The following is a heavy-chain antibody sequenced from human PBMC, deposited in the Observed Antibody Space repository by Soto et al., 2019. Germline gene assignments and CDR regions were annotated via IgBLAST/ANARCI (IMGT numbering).Heavy chain of an antibody. CDR3: ASYGLTVTFGGVIVPTDYYYMDV. Sequence: ASVKVSCRASGYTFTSYAMHWVRQAPGQRLEWMGWINAGNGNTKYSQKFQGRVTITRDTSASTAYMELSSLRSEDTAVYYCASYGLTVTFGGVIVPTDYYYMDVWGKGTTVTVS. J-gene: IGHJ6*03. CDR2: INAGNGNT. D-gene: IGHD3-16*02. CDR1: GYTFTSYA. V-gene: IGHV1-3*01.